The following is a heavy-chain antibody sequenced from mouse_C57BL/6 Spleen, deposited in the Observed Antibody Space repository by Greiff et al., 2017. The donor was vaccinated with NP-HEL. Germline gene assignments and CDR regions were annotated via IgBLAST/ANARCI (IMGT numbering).Heavy chain of an antibody. CDR3: ARDRLLRAYFEY. Sequence: EVMLVESGGGLVKPGGSLKLSCAASGFTFSSYAMSWVRQTPEKRLEWVATISDGGSYTYYPDNVKGRFTISRDNAKNNLYLQMSHLKSEDTAMYYCARDRLLRAYFEYWGQGTPLTVSS. V-gene: IGHV5-4*01. CDR1: GFTFSSYA. J-gene: IGHJ2*01. CDR2: ISDGGSYT. D-gene: IGHD1-1*01.